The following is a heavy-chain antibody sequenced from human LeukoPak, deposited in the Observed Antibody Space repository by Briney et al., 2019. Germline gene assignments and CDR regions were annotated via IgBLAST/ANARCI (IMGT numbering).Heavy chain of an antibody. D-gene: IGHD3-22*01. CDR3: ARDRRPVITAHYCFDY. J-gene: IGHJ4*02. Sequence: GGSLGLSCGASGFTFSSYAMSWVRRAPGKGREGVSVISGSGGSTYYADSVKGRFTISRDISKNTLYLQMNSLRAEDTAGYYCARDRRPVITAHYCFDYWGQGALVTVSS. V-gene: IGHV3-23*01. CDR2: ISGSGGST. CDR1: GFTFSSYA.